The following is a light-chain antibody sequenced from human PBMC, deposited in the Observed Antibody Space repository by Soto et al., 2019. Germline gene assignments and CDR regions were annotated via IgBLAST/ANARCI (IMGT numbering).Light chain of an antibody. V-gene: IGKV3-11*01. J-gene: IGKJ5*01. CDR2: DAS. Sequence: IVLTQSPATLSLSPGERATLSFRSSQSVSSYLAWYQQKPGQAPRVLIYDASNRATGIPARLSGSGSGTDFTLTISSLEPEDSAVYYCQQRSNWLTFGQGTRLEIK. CDR1: QSVSSY. CDR3: QQRSNWLT.